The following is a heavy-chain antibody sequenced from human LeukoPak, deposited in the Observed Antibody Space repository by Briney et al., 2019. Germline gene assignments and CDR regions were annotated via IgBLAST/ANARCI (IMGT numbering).Heavy chain of an antibody. D-gene: IGHD3-22*01. CDR1: GGTFSSYV. Sequence: SVKVPCKASGGTFSSYVISWVRQAPGQGLEWMGRIIPIFGTANYAQKFQGRATITTDESTSTAYMELSSLRSEDTAVYYCARDSWRARSTMIVVPGWFDPWGQGTLVTVSS. J-gene: IGHJ5*02. V-gene: IGHV1-69*05. CDR2: IIPIFGTA. CDR3: ARDSWRARSTMIVVPGWFDP.